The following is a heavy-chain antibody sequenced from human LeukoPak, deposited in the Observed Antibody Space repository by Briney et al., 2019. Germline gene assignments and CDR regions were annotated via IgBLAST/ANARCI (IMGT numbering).Heavy chain of an antibody. CDR1: GFTFDEYG. J-gene: IGHJ4*02. V-gene: IGHV3-20*04. D-gene: IGHD4-17*01. Sequence: GGSLRLSCAASGFTFDEYGMSWVRQAPGKGLGWVSGINWNGGSTGYADSVKGRSTISRDNAKNSLYLQMTSLRAEDTALYYCARQNGGAEYGDYGHWGQGILVTVSS. CDR3: ARQNGGAEYGDYGH. CDR2: INWNGGST.